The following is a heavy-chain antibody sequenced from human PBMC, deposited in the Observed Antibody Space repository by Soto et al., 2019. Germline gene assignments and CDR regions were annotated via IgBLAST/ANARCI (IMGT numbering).Heavy chain of an antibody. CDR3: AKDIAYYYDSSGYSFDA. J-gene: IGHJ5*02. V-gene: IGHV3-9*01. CDR1: GFTFDDYA. Sequence: EVQLVESGGGLVQPGRSLRLSCAASGFTFDDYAMHWVRQAPGKGLEWVSGISWNSGSIGYADSVKGRFTIARDNAKNSLYLQMNSLRAEDTALYYCAKDIAYYYDSSGYSFDAWGQGTLVTVSS. D-gene: IGHD3-22*01. CDR2: ISWNSGSI.